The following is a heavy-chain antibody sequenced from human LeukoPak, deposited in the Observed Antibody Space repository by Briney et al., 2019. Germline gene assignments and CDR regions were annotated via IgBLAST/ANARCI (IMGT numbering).Heavy chain of an antibody. CDR2: ISNDERNK. CDR3: ARPSPPGDGYNPCDY. J-gene: IGHJ4*02. CDR1: GFNFHNFA. Sequence: GGPLRLSCEASGFNFHNFAMHWVRQAPGKGLEWVAVISNDERNKYYTDSVKGRFTISRDNSKSTVYLQMNSLRPEDTAVYYCARPSPPGDGYNPCDYWGPGALVIVSS. D-gene: IGHD5-24*01. V-gene: IGHV3-30*04.